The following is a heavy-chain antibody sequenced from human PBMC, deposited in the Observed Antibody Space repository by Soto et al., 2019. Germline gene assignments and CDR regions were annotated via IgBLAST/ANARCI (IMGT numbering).Heavy chain of an antibody. CDR1: GGSTSSDNY. V-gene: IGHV4-30-4*01. D-gene: IGHD3-22*01. CDR3: AKDRSRSYGSGYPLGYFDS. J-gene: IGHJ4*02. Sequence: PSETLSLTCTVSGGSTSSDNYWSWIRQPPGKGLEWIGHIYYSGNTDYNPSLKSRLAISIDTSKNQFSLKLSSVTAADTAVYYCAKDRSRSYGSGYPLGYFDSWGQGTLVTVSS. CDR2: IYYSGNT.